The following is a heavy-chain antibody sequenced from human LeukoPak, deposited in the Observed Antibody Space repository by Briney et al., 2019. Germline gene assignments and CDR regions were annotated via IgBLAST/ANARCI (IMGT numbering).Heavy chain of an antibody. D-gene: IGHD3-10*01. V-gene: IGHV1-69*04. Sequence: SVKVSCKASGCTFSSYAISWVRQAPGQGLAWMGRIIPILGIANYAQKFQGRVTITADKSTSTAYMELSSLRSEDTAVYYCARDQWFGELLNWGQGTLVTVSS. J-gene: IGHJ4*02. CDR1: GCTFSSYA. CDR3: ARDQWFGELLN. CDR2: IIPILGIA.